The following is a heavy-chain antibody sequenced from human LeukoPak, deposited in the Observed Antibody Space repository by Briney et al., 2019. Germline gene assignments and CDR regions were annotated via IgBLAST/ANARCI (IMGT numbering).Heavy chain of an antibody. D-gene: IGHD5-24*01. J-gene: IGHJ4*02. CDR2: IYHSGST. V-gene: IGHV4-30-2*01. CDR1: GGSISSGGYS. Sequence: SETLSLTCAVSGGSISSGGYSWSWIRQPPGKGLEWIGYIYHSGSTYYNPSLKSRVTISVDRSKNQFSLKLSSVTAADTAVYYCARDPLGRDGYNYFDYWGQGTLVTVSS. CDR3: ARDPLGRDGYNYFDY.